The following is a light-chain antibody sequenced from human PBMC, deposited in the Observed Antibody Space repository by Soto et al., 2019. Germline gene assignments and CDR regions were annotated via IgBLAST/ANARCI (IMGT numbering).Light chain of an antibody. CDR1: SSDVGSYNR. CDR2: EVS. Sequence: QSALTQPPSVSGSPGQSVTLSCTGTSSDVGSYNRVSWYQHPPRTAPILMIYEVSNRHSGVPDRFSAFKSGNTASLTISGLEVEDESEYYCCSYTSRSTGVFGGGTKLTVL. J-gene: IGLJ2*01. CDR3: CSYTSRSTGV. V-gene: IGLV2-18*02.